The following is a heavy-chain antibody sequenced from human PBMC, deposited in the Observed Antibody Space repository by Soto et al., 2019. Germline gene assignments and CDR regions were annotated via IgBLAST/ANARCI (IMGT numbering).Heavy chain of an antibody. Sequence: GGSLRLSCAAYGFTFSSYWMSWVRQAPGKGLEWVANIKQDGSAKYYLDSVKGRFIISRDNAKNSVYLEMNSLRADDTAAYYCARSLWFSSACFDSWGQGTPVTVSS. D-gene: IGHD6-19*01. V-gene: IGHV3-7*05. CDR1: GFTFSSYW. CDR2: IKQDGSAK. CDR3: ARSLWFSSACFDS. J-gene: IGHJ4*02.